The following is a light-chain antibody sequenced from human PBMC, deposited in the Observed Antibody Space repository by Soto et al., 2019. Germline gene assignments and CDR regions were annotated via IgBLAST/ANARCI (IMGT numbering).Light chain of an antibody. CDR3: QQYGTSPFT. CDR1: QSVTTSY. J-gene: IGKJ3*01. Sequence: EIVLTQSPGTLSVSPGEIATLSCRASQSVTTSYLSWYQQKPGQAPRLLIYGASTRATGIPDRFGGSGSGTDFTLTINRLEPEDFAVYSCQQYGTSPFTFGPGTKVDIK. CDR2: GAS. V-gene: IGKV3-20*01.